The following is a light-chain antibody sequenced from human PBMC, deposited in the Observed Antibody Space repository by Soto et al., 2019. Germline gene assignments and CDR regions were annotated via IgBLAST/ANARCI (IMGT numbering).Light chain of an antibody. CDR1: QTISSW. CDR3: VQYNIYPWT. J-gene: IGKJ1*01. CDR2: KAS. Sequence: DIQMAQSPSTLSGSVGDRVTITCRASQTISSWLAWYQQKPGKAPKLLIYKASTLKSGVPSRFSGSGSETEFSLTIINLQPEDFATYFCVQYNIYPWTFGQGTKVDIK. V-gene: IGKV1-5*03.